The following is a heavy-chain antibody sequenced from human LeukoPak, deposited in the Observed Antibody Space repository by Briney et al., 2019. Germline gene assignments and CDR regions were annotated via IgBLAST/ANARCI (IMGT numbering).Heavy chain of an antibody. J-gene: IGHJ5*02. V-gene: IGHV1-8*01. CDR2: MNPNSGNT. Sequence: ASVKVSCKASGYTFTSYDINWVRQATGQGLGWMGWMNPNSGNTGYAQKFQGRVTMTRNTSISTAYMELSSLRSEDTAVYYCARKRIAAAGIWFDPWGQGTLVTVSS. CDR3: ARKRIAAAGIWFDP. D-gene: IGHD6-13*01. CDR1: GYTFTSYD.